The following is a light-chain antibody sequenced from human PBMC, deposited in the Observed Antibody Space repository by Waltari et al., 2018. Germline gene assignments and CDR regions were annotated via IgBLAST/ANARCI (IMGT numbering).Light chain of an antibody. Sequence: HLVLSVSPSASASPGASGKVPSTRSRGRSTHGIPCHHQQPEKGPRFFMRINSDGSHIKGDEIPDRFSGSSSGAEHYLTISSVQSEDEADDYCESGGHGTWVFGGGTKLTVL. CDR3: ESGGHGTWV. J-gene: IGLJ3*02. CDR2: INSDGSH. CDR1: RGRSTHG. V-gene: IGLV4-69*01.